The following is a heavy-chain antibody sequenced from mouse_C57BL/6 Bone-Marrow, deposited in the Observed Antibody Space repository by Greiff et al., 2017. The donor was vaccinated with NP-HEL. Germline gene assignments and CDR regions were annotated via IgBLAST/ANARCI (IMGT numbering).Heavy chain of an antibody. Sequence: VQLKESGPGLVAPSQSLSITCTASGFSLTSYGVHWVRQPPGKGLEWLVVICSDGGTTYNSALNSRLSIRQDDSNSHAFLNMNSHQTDDTAMYNGAGHDDGGYYAMDYWGQGASVTVAS. V-gene: IGHV2-6*02. CDR1: GFSLTSYG. CDR3: AGHDDGGYYAMDY. D-gene: IGHD2-12*01. CDR2: ICSDGGT. J-gene: IGHJ4*01.